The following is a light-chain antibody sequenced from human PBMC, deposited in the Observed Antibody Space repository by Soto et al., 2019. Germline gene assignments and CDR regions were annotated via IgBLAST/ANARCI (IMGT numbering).Light chain of an antibody. Sequence: VLTQSPGPLSLSPGERATLSCMASLSVSGSQLAWYQQKPGQAPRLLIYGASSRATGIPDRFSGSGSGTDFTLTISRLEPEDFAMYYCQQYGSSPTTFGQGTRLEIK. CDR3: QQYGSSPTT. J-gene: IGKJ5*01. CDR2: GAS. V-gene: IGKV3-20*01. CDR1: LSVSGSQ.